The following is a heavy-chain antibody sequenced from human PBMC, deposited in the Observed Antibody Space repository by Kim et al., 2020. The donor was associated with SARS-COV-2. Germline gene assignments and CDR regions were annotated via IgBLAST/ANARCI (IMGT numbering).Heavy chain of an antibody. D-gene: IGHD5-18*01. CDR2: ISGDAIGT. J-gene: IGHJ4*02. CDR3: TIGPWLQPYD. V-gene: IGHV3-23*01. Sequence: GGSLRLSCAASGFTFSSYAMSWVRQAPGKGLEWVSGISGDAIGTYYADSVKGRFTISRDNSKNTLSLQMNSLRADDTAVYYCTIGPWLQPYDWGQGTLVIVS. CDR1: GFTFSSYA.